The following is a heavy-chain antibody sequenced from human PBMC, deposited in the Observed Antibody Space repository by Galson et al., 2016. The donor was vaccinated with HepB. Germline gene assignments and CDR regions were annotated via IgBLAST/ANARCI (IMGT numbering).Heavy chain of an antibody. CDR2: ISYDGSNK. J-gene: IGHJ3*02. CDR1: GFSFNTYG. D-gene: IGHD4-23*01. Sequence: SLRLSCAASGFSFNTYGMHWVRQAPGKGLEWVAVISYDGSNKYYANSVKGRFTISRDSSKNTLYLQMNSLRDEDTAVYYCAKEMGGNEELYAFDIWGQGTMVTVSS. CDR3: AKEMGGNEELYAFDI. V-gene: IGHV3-30*18.